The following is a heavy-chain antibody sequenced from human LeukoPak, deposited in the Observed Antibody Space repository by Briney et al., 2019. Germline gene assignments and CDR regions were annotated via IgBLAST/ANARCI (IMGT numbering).Heavy chain of an antibody. CDR2: IYYSGST. J-gene: IGHJ5*02. CDR3: ARGDFWSGYSNWFDP. V-gene: IGHV4-59*08. CDR1: GGSISSYY. D-gene: IGHD3-3*01. Sequence: SETLSLTCTVSGGSISSYYWSWIRQPPGKGLEWIGYIYYSGSTYYNPSLKSRVTISVDTSKNQFSLKLSSVTAADTAVYYCARGDFWSGYSNWFDPWGQGTLVTVSS.